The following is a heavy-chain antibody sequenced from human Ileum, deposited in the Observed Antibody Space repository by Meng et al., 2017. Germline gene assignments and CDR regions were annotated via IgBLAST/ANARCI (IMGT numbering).Heavy chain of an antibody. CDR2: IKQDGTEK. J-gene: IGHJ4*02. V-gene: IGHV3-7*01. CDR3: ATRVPSSDWYGVFDY. Sequence: GESLKISCAGSGFTFSSHWMSWVRQAPGKGPEWVANIKQDGTEKNYVDSVKGRFTISRDNAKNSLYLQMNSLRAEDTAVYYCATRVPSSDWYGVFDYWGQGTLVTV. CDR1: GFTFSSHW. D-gene: IGHD6-19*01.